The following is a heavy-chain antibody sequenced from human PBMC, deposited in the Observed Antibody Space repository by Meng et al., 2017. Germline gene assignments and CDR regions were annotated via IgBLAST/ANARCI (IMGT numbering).Heavy chain of an antibody. D-gene: IGHD1-26*01. V-gene: IGHV3-48*03. Sequence: GESLKISCAASGFTFSSYEMNWVRQAPGKGLEWVSYISSSGSTIYYADSVKGRFTISRDNAKNSLYLQMNSLRAEDTAVYYCARDLMVGATRNFDYWGQGTLVTVSS. CDR3: ARDLMVGATRNFDY. J-gene: IGHJ4*02. CDR1: GFTFSSYE. CDR2: ISSSGSTI.